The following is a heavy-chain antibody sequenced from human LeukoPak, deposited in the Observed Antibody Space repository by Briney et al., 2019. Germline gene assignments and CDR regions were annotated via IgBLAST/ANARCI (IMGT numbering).Heavy chain of an antibody. CDR2: ISYDGSNK. CDR1: GFTFSNYG. V-gene: IGHV3-30*18. D-gene: IGHD3-10*01. Sequence: GGSLRLSCAASGFTFSNYGMHWVRQAPGKGLEWVAVISYDGSNKYYADSVKGRFTISRDNSKNTLYLQMNSLRAEDTAVYYCAKDGYYYGSGSYPKSYWGQGTLVTVSS. J-gene: IGHJ4*02. CDR3: AKDGYYYGSGSYPKSY.